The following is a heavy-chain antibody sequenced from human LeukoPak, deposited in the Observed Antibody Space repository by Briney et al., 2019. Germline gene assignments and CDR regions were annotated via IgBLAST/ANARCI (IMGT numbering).Heavy chain of an antibody. CDR3: AKDAGDY. V-gene: IGHV3-23*01. J-gene: IGHJ4*02. CDR1: GFTFSSYA. CDR2: ISGSGDNT. Sequence: GGSLRLSCAASGFTFSSYAMSWVRQAPGKGLEWVSAISGSGDNTYYADSVKGRFTISRDNSKKTLYLQMDSLRVEDTAVYFCAKDAGDYWGQGTLVTVSS.